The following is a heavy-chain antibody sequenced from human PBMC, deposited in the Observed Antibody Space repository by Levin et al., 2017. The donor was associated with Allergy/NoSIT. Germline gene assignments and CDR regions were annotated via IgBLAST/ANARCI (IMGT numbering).Heavy chain of an antibody. J-gene: IGHJ6*02. CDR2: ISGNRGNT. D-gene: IGHD5-18*01. CDR3: AKDLREYSYPYIGMDV. Sequence: GESLKISCAASGFTFSSYDMSWVRQAPGKGLEWVSTISGNRGNTDYAGSVRGRFTISRDNSKNTLYLQMNSLRAEDTAVYFCAKDLREYSYPYIGMDVWGQGTTVTVSS. CDR1: GFTFSSYD. V-gene: IGHV3-23*01.